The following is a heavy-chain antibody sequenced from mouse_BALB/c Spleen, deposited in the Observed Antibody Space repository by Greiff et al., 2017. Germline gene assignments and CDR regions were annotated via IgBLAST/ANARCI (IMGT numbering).Heavy chain of an antibody. J-gene: IGHJ2*01. D-gene: IGHD2-14*01. CDR3: TRDRYDPYFDY. CDR1: GFTFSSYT. V-gene: IGHV5-12-2*01. Sequence: EVMLVESGGGLVQPGGSLKLSCAASGFTFSSYTMSWVRQTPEKRLEWVAYISNGGGSTYYPDTVKGRFTISRDNAKNTLYLQMSSLKSEDTAMYYCTRDRYDPYFDYWGQGTTLTVSS. CDR2: ISNGGGST.